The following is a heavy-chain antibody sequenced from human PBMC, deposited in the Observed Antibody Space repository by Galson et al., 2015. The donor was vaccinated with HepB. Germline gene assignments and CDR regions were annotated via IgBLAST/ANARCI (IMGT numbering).Heavy chain of an antibody. J-gene: IGHJ4*02. CDR1: GYTFINYG. CDR2: ISGYNGKT. D-gene: IGHD3-16*02. Sequence: SVKVSCKASGYTFINYGISWVRQAPGQGPEWMGWISGYNGKTNYAQKLQGRVTMTTDTSTSTAYMELRSLRSDDTAVYYCARDTPYDDRSLGYWGQGTLVTVSS. CDR3: ARDTPYDDRSLGY. V-gene: IGHV1-18*01.